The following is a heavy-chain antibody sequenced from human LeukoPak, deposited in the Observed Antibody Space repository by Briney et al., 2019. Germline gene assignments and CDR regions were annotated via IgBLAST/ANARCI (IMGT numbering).Heavy chain of an antibody. J-gene: IGHJ4*02. D-gene: IGHD1-14*01. Sequence: SQTLSLTCTVSGGSISSDDSYWSWIRQPPGKGLEWIGFIYYSGSTYYNPSLKSRVTISVDTSKNQFSLKLSSVTAADTAVYYCARGSRTFREVDYWGQGTLVTVSS. CDR1: GGSISSDDSY. CDR2: IYYSGST. CDR3: ARGSRTFREVDY. V-gene: IGHV4-30-4*01.